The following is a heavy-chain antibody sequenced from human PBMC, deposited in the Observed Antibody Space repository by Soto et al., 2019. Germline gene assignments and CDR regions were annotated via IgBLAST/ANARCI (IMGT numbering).Heavy chain of an antibody. V-gene: IGHV3-23*01. J-gene: IGHJ4*02. CDR2: ISGSGGST. CDR3: AKDTEGAAGFFDY. CDR1: GFTFSRYA. Sequence: SIRLSRASSGFTFSRYAMSWVRPAPGKGLEWVSAISGSGGSTYYADSVKGRFTISRDNSKNTLYLQMNSLRAEDTAVYYCAKDTEGAAGFFDYWGQGTLVTVSS. D-gene: IGHD6-13*01.